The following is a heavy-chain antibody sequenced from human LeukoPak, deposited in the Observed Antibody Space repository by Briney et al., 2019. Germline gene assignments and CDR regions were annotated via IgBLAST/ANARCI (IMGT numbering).Heavy chain of an antibody. CDR3: ARTPDYYDSSGYYRLDYYFDY. Sequence: GGSLRLSCAASGFTVSDNYMNWLRQAPGKGLEWVSIIYSGGSTYYADSVKGRFTISRDNSKNTLSLQMNSLRAEDTALYYCARTPDYYDSSGYYRLDYYFDYWGQGTLVTVSS. CDR2: IYSGGST. J-gene: IGHJ4*02. V-gene: IGHV3-53*01. CDR1: GFTVSDNY. D-gene: IGHD3-22*01.